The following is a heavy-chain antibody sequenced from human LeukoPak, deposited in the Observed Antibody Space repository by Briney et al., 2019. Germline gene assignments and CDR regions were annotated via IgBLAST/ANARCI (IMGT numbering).Heavy chain of an antibody. Sequence: TGGSLRLSCAASGFTFSDYYMSWIRQAPGKGLEWVSYISSSGSTIYYADSVEGRFTISRDNAKNSLYLQMSSLRTEDTAVYYCARRRYNWNAIDYWGQGTLVTVSS. CDR2: ISSSGSTI. V-gene: IGHV3-11*01. J-gene: IGHJ4*02. D-gene: IGHD1-20*01. CDR3: ARRRYNWNAIDY. CDR1: GFTFSDYY.